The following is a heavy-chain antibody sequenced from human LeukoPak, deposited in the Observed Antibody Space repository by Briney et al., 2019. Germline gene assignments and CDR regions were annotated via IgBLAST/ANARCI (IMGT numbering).Heavy chain of an antibody. V-gene: IGHV4-59*01. J-gene: IGHJ5*02. CDR1: GGSISSYY. Sequence: SETLSLTCTVSGGSISSYYWSWIRQPPGKGLEWIGYIYYSGSTNYNPSLKSRVTISVDTSKNQFSLKLSSVTAADTAVYYCARGGIVVVAATLGSWFDPWGQGTLVTVSS. D-gene: IGHD2-15*01. CDR2: IYYSGST. CDR3: ARGGIVVVAATLGSWFDP.